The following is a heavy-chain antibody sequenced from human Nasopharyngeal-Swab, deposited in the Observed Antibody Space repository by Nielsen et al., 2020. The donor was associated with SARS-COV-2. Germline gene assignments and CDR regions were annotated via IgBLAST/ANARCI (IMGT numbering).Heavy chain of an antibody. J-gene: IGHJ6*02. D-gene: IGHD3-3*01. CDR2: ISSSGSTI. V-gene: IGHV3-48*03. CDR3: ARMTATIFGVVTVSYYGMDV. Sequence: GESLKISCAASGFTFSSYEMNWVRQAPGKGLEWVSYISSSGSTIYYAGSVKGRFTISRDNAKNSLYLQMNSLRAEDTAVYYCARMTATIFGVVTVSYYGMDVWGQGTTVTVSS. CDR1: GFTFSSYE.